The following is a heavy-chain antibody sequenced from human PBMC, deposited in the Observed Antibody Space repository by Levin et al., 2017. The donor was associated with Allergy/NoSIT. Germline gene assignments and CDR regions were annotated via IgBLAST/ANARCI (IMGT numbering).Heavy chain of an antibody. CDR3: AKSRVAGIGTFDY. D-gene: IGHD6-19*01. CDR2: ISSDGSYA. J-gene: IGHJ4*02. V-gene: IGHV3-30*18. CDR1: GFIFSSHG. Sequence: GGSLRLSCAASGFIFSSHGMHWVRQAPGKGLEWVAVISSDGSYAHYAESVKGRFSVSRDNSKNTVDLQMNSLRTEDTAVYYCAKSRVAGIGTFDYWGQGSLVTVSS.